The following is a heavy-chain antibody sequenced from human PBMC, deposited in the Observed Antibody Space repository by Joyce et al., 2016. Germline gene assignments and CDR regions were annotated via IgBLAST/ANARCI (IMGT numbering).Heavy chain of an antibody. CDR3: AKGRIIDY. J-gene: IGHJ4*02. D-gene: IGHD2-15*01. CDR2: ISWNSGSI. Sequence: EEQLVESGGGLVQPGRSLRISCAASGFTFDDYAMHWVRQAPGKGLEWVSGISWNSGSIDYGDSVKGRFTISRDNAKNSLYLQMNSLRAEDTALYYCAKGRIIDYWGQGTLVTVSS. CDR1: GFTFDDYA. V-gene: IGHV3-9*01.